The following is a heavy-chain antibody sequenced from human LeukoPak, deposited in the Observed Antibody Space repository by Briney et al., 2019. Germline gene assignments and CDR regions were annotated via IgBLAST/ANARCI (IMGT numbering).Heavy chain of an antibody. CDR3: ARVGDRIAARVFDY. J-gene: IGHJ4*02. D-gene: IGHD6-6*01. V-gene: IGHV4-4*02. Sequence: QAGGSLRLSCAASGFTFSNAWMSWVRQAPGKGLEWIGSIYYSGSTYYNPSLKSRVTISVDTSKNQFSLKLSSVTAADTAVYYCARVGDRIAARVFDYWGQGTLVTVSS. CDR2: IYYSGST. CDR1: GFTFSNAW.